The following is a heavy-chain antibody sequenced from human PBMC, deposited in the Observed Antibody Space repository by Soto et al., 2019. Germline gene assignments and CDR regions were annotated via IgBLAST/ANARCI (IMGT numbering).Heavy chain of an antibody. CDR3: AKASYDILTGYSPDY. CDR2: ISGSGGRT. V-gene: IGHV3-23*01. CDR1: GFTFSSYA. D-gene: IGHD3-9*01. Sequence: EVQLLESGGGLVQPGGSLRLSCAASGFTFSSYAMSWVRQAPGEGLEWVSLISGSGGRTYYADSVKGRFTISRDNSKNTLYLQMNSLRAEDTAVFYCAKASYDILTGYSPDYWGQGPLVTVSS. J-gene: IGHJ4*02.